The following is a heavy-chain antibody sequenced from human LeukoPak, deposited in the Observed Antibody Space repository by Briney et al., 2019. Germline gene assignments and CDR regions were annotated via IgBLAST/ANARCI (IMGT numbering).Heavy chain of an antibody. CDR3: ARDRGWLQFDY. V-gene: IGHV3-7*05. Sequence: GGSLRLSCAASGFAFSNYWMNWVRQAPGKGLEWVASIKQGGSEKYSVDSVKGRFTISRDNAKNSLYLQMNSLRAEDTAVYYCARDRGWLQFDYWGQGTLVTVSS. J-gene: IGHJ4*02. D-gene: IGHD5-24*01. CDR2: IKQGGSEK. CDR1: GFAFSNYW.